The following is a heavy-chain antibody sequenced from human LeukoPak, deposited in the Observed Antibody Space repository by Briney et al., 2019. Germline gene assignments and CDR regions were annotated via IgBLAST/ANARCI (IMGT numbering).Heavy chain of an antibody. CDR1: GLIFSEHW. Sequence: GGSLRLSCAASGLIFSEHWMTWVRQAPGKGLEWVAFIRYDGSNKYYADSVKGRFTISRDNSKNTLYLQMNSLRAEDTAVYYCAKNVVAGTYYYYYYMDVWGKGTTVTVSS. J-gene: IGHJ6*03. CDR2: IRYDGSNK. V-gene: IGHV3-30*02. D-gene: IGHD6-19*01. CDR3: AKNVVAGTYYYYYYMDV.